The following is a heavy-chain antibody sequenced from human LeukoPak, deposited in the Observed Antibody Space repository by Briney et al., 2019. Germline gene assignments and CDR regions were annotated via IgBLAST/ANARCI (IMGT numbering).Heavy chain of an antibody. CDR2: IYYSGST. CDR1: GGSISSSSYY. CDR3: ASLVKYYYGSGIDY. D-gene: IGHD3-10*01. J-gene: IGHJ4*02. Sequence: SETLSLTCTVSGGSISSSSYYWGWIRQPPGKGLEWIGSIYYSGSTYYNPSLKSRVTISVDTSKNQFSLKLSSVTAADTAVYYCASLVKYYYGSGIDYWGQGTLVTVSS. V-gene: IGHV4-39*01.